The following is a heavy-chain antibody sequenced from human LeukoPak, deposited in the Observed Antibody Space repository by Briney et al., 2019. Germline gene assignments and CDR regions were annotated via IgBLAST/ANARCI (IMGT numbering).Heavy chain of an antibody. CDR1: GGSFGSGSYY. Sequence: SETLSLTCTVSGGSFGSGSYYWSWIRQPPGKGLEWIGFIYYSGSTNYNPSLKGRVSISVDTSKNQFSLKLSSVTAADTAVYYCARELVGLGYFDYWGQGTLVTVSS. CDR2: IYYSGST. V-gene: IGHV4-61*01. J-gene: IGHJ4*02. CDR3: ARELVGLGYFDY. D-gene: IGHD1-26*01.